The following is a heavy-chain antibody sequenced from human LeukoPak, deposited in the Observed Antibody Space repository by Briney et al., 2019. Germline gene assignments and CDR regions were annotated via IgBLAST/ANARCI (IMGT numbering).Heavy chain of an antibody. V-gene: IGHV4-59*08. CDR2: IYYRGST. J-gene: IGHJ5*01. CDR3: ARQDNSGYYPFDS. Sequence: SGTLSLTCRASGVSIGSYYWSWVRQPPGKGLEWVGDIYYRGSTNYNPALKRRRTISFDTSNNKISLKLISITPADTAAYYYARQDNSGYYPFDSWGEGTL. D-gene: IGHD3-22*01. CDR1: GVSIGSYY.